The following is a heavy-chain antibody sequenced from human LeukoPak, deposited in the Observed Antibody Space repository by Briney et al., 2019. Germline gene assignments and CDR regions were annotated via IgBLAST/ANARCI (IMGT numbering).Heavy chain of an antibody. D-gene: IGHD6-13*01. J-gene: IGHJ4*02. CDR1: GFTFSSYA. V-gene: IGHV3-30-3*01. Sequence: PGRSLRLSCAASGFTFSSYAMHWVRQAPGKGLEWVAVISYDGSNKYYADSVKGRFTISRDNSKNTLYLQMNSLRAEDTAVYYCARTVLPSAAGTGGLVYWGQGTLVTVSS. CDR3: ARTVLPSAAGTGGLVY. CDR2: ISYDGSNK.